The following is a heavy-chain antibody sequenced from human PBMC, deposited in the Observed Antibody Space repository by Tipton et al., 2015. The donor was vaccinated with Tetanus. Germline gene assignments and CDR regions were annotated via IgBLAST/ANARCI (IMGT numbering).Heavy chain of an antibody. Sequence: TLSLTCTVSGDSISSGPYSWSWLRQQPGKALEWIGQIYYTAHTTYHPSLDSRVTISVDTAKNQFSLRLTSVTPADAAVYFCARGLPREPFYLDYWGQGKPVTVSS. V-gene: IGHV4-31*03. J-gene: IGHJ4*02. CDR1: GDSISSGPYS. CDR2: IYYTAHT. D-gene: IGHD1-26*01. CDR3: ARGLPREPFYLDY.